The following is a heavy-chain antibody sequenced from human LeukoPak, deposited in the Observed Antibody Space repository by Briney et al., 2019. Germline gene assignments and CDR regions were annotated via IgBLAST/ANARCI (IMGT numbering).Heavy chain of an antibody. CDR2: IYPGDSDT. V-gene: IGHV5-51*01. CDR1: GYSFTNYW. D-gene: IGHD5-18*01. Sequence: GESLKISCKGSGYSFTNYWIGWVRQMPGKGPEWMGIIYPGDSDTRYSPSFQGQVTISADKSISTAYLQWSSLKATDTAMYYCARHLRLWQNWFDPWGQGTLVTVSS. J-gene: IGHJ5*02. CDR3: ARHLRLWQNWFDP.